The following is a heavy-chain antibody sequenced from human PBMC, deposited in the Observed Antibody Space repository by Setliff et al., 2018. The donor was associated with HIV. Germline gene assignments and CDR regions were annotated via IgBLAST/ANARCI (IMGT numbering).Heavy chain of an antibody. V-gene: IGHV4-59*08. CDR1: GGSISSHY. J-gene: IGHJ4*02. D-gene: IGHD3-10*01. CDR3: ARVGYHGSGRYSFDY. Sequence: PSETLSLTCTVSGGSISSHYWSWIRQPPGKGLEWVGLIYYTGIPTYNPSLSSRVTISVDTSKNQFSLNLSSVTAAETAVYYCARVGYHGSGRYSFDYWGQGTLVTVSS. CDR2: IYYTGIP.